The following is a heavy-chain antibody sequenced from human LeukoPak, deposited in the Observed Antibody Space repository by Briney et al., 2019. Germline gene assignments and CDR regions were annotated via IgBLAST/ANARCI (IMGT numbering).Heavy chain of an antibody. V-gene: IGHV4-39*07. J-gene: IGHJ3*02. CDR3: ARWGSGWYGTAFDI. Sequence: MTSETLSLTCTVSGGSISSSSYYWGWIRQPPGKGLEWIGSIYYSGSTYYNPSLKSRVTISVDTSKNQFSLKLSSVTAADTAVYYCARWGSGWYGTAFDIWGQGTMVTVSS. CDR2: IYYSGST. CDR1: GGSISSSSYY. D-gene: IGHD6-19*01.